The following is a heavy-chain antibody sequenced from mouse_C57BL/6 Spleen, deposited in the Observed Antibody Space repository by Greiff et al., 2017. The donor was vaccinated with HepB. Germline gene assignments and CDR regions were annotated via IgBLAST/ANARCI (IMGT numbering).Heavy chain of an antibody. CDR3: ARSHYGSSYGYFDV. J-gene: IGHJ1*03. CDR2: IDPSDSYT. V-gene: IGHV1-50*01. D-gene: IGHD1-1*01. Sequence: QVHVKQPGAELVKPGASVKLSCKASGYTFTSYWMQWVKQRPGQGLEWIGEIDPSDSYTNYNQKFKGKATLTVDTSSSTAYMQLSSLTSEDSAVDYCARSHYGSSYGYFDVWGTGTTVTVSS. CDR1: GYTFTSYW.